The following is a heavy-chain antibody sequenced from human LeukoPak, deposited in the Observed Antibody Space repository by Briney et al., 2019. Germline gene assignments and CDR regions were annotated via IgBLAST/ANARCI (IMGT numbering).Heavy chain of an antibody. CDR3: ARDLGYYDFWSGYYGRVTGDAFDI. V-gene: IGHV4-39*07. J-gene: IGHJ3*02. D-gene: IGHD3-3*01. CDR2: IYYSGST. CDR1: GGSISSSSYY. Sequence: SETLSLTCTVSGGSISSSSYYWGWIRQPPGKGLEWIGSIYYSGSTYYNPSLKSRVTISVDTSKNQFSLKLSSVTAADTAVYYCARDLGYYDFWSGYYGRVTGDAFDIWGQGTMVTVSS.